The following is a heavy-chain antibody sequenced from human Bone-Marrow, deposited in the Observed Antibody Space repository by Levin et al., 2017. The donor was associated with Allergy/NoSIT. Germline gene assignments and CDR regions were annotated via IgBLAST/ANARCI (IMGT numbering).Heavy chain of an antibody. D-gene: IGHD1/OR15-1a*01. CDR1: GFSLSPSGMC. CDR2: IDWNDDK. V-gene: IGHV2-70*01. CDR3: ARFSNKNDKRRNAFDF. J-gene: IGHJ3*01. Sequence: SGPTLVKATQTLTLTCSFSGFSLSPSGMCVSWIRQPPGKALEWLALIDWNDDKYYSASLKTRLTVSKDTSKNQVVLTMTNLDPVDTATYYCARFSNKNDKRRNAFDFWGQGTMVTVSS.